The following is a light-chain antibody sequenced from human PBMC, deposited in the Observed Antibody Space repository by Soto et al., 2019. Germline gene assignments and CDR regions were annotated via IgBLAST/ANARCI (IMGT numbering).Light chain of an antibody. Sequence: QSALPQPDSVSGSPGQSITISCTGTSSDVGSYNLVSWYPQHPGKAPKLMIYEVNKRPSGVPNRFSGSKSGNTASLTISGLKAEDEAGYYCCSFAGSSTDVFGTGTKLTVL. CDR1: SSDVGSYNL. CDR3: CSFAGSSTDV. V-gene: IGLV2-23*02. CDR2: EVN. J-gene: IGLJ1*01.